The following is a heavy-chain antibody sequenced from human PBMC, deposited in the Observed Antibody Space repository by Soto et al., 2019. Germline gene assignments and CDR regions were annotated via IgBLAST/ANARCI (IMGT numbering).Heavy chain of an antibody. CDR1: GFIFSSSA. CDR2: ISGSGGSI. J-gene: IGHJ6*02. V-gene: IGHV3-23*01. CDR3: AKGGGDSLRYGMDV. Sequence: GGSLRLSCSASGFIFSSSAMNWVRQAPGKGLEWVSVISGSGGSIYYADSVKGRFTISRDNSKTTLYLEMDSLRAEDTAVYYCAKGGGDSLRYGMDVWGHENTVTVSS. D-gene: IGHD2-21*02.